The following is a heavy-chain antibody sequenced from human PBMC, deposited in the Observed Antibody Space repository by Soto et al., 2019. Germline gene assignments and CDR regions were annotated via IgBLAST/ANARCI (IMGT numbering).Heavy chain of an antibody. CDR2: ISTSGDT. CDR1: GFAFSSYS. V-gene: IGHV3-21*01. CDR3: ARGADYTNSNVDY. Sequence: EVQLVESGGGLVKPGGSLRLSCAVSGFAFSSYSVNWVRQAPGKGLEWGSSISTSGDTYYADSVKGRLAISRDNAKNSLYLQMTSLRVEDTAVYYCARGADYTNSNVDYWGQGTLVTVSS. D-gene: IGHD4-4*01. J-gene: IGHJ4*02.